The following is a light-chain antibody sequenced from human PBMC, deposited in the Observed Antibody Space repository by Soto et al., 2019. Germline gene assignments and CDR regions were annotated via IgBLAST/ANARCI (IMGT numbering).Light chain of an antibody. CDR2: KAS. CDR3: QQYSSYPSLT. J-gene: IGKJ4*01. V-gene: IGKV1-5*03. CDR1: QTIDDW. Sequence: DIQMTQSPSTLSATVGDRVSITCRASQTIDDWLAWSQQKPGQAPKLLIYKASTLETGVPSRFSGSRSGTEFTLTINSLQPDDFGSYFCQQYSSYPSLTFGGGTKLEIK.